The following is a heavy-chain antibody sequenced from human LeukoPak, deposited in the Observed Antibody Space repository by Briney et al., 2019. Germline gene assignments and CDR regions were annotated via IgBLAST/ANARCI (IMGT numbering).Heavy chain of an antibody. CDR2: IRDSGVTT. V-gene: IGHV3-23*01. D-gene: IGHD1-26*01. Sequence: PGGSLRLSCEASGFTFRSYAMSWVRQAPGKGLEWVSAIRDSGVTTYYADSVKGRFTISRDNSKNTLYLQMISLRAEDTAVYYCARAGSIRFDYWGQGTLVTVSS. CDR3: ARAGSIRFDY. CDR1: GFTFRSYA. J-gene: IGHJ4*02.